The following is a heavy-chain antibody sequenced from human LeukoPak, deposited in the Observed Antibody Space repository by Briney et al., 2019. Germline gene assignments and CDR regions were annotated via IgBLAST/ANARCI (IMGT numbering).Heavy chain of an antibody. Sequence: SETLSLTCAVYGGSFSGYYWSWIRQPPGKGLEWIGEIYHSGSTNYNPSLKSRVTISVDTSKNQFSLKLSSVTAADTAVYYCARDQIVATTILHYYYYYMDVWGKGTTVTVSS. CDR3: ARDQIVATTILHYYYYYMDV. CDR1: GGSFSGYY. J-gene: IGHJ6*03. V-gene: IGHV4-34*01. D-gene: IGHD5-12*01. CDR2: IYHSGST.